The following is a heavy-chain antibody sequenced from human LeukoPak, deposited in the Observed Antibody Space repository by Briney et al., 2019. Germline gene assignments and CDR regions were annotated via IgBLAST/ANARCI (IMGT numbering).Heavy chain of an antibody. V-gene: IGHV1-69*13. CDR2: IIPIFGTA. Sequence: SVKVSCKASGGTFSSYAISWVRQAPGQGLEWMGGIIPIFGTANYAQKFQGRVTITADESTSTAYMELSGLRSEDTAVYYCARGRMTTVTTYGMDVWGQGTTVTVSS. J-gene: IGHJ6*02. CDR3: ARGRMTTVTTYGMDV. D-gene: IGHD4-17*01. CDR1: GGTFSSYA.